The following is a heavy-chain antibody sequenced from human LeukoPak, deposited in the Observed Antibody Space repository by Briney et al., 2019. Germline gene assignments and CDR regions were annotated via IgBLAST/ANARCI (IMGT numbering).Heavy chain of an antibody. Sequence: GASVKVSCKASGYTFTGYYMHWVRQAPGQGLEWMGWINPNSGSTSYAQKFQGRVTMTRDMSTSTVYMELSSLRSEDTAVYYCARQGMKWLRFGGPFDYWGQGTLVTVSS. D-gene: IGHD5-12*01. CDR3: ARQGMKWLRFGGPFDY. CDR2: INPNSGST. J-gene: IGHJ4*02. V-gene: IGHV1-46*01. CDR1: GYTFTGYY.